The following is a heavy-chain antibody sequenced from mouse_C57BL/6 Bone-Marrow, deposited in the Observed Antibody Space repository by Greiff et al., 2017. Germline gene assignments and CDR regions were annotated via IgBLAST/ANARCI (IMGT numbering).Heavy chain of an antibody. V-gene: IGHV1-64*01. Sequence: QVQLQQPGAELVKPGASVKLSCKASGYTFTSYWMHWVKQRPGQGLEWIGMIHPNSGSTNYNEKFKSKATLTVDKSSSTAYMQLSSLTSEDSAVYYCASLYYYGSKGGYGGQGTTLTVSS. CDR2: IHPNSGST. D-gene: IGHD1-1*01. CDR1: GYTFTSYW. CDR3: ASLYYYGSKGGY. J-gene: IGHJ2*01.